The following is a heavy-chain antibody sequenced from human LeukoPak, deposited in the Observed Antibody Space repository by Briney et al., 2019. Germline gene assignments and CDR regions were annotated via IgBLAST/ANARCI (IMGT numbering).Heavy chain of an antibody. Sequence: SETLSLTCSVSGGSISSYYWSWIRQPAGKGLEWIGYIYYSGSTNYNPSLKSRVTISVDTSKNQFSLKLSSVTAADTAVYYCARGYQYLDAFDIWGQGTMVTVSS. J-gene: IGHJ3*02. CDR1: GGSISSYY. D-gene: IGHD2/OR15-2a*01. CDR3: ARGYQYLDAFDI. CDR2: IYYSGST. V-gene: IGHV4-59*01.